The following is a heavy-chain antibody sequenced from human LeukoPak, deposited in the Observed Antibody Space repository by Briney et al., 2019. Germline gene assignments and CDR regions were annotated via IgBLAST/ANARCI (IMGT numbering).Heavy chain of an antibody. Sequence: PGGSLRLSCEVSGFTLSRRYWMSWIRQVPGKGLEWLARIKGDGSEKHYVDSVSGRFTVSRDSAKNSLYLQMNSLRAEDTAVYYCASLQTDPTVVNGLWGQGTLVTVSS. J-gene: IGHJ4*02. CDR3: ASLQTDPTVVNGL. D-gene: IGHD4-11*01. CDR1: GFTLSRRYW. V-gene: IGHV3-7*01. CDR2: IKGDGSEK.